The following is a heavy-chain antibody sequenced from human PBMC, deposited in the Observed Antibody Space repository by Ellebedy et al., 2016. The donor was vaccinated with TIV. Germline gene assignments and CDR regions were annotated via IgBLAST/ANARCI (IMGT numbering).Heavy chain of an antibody. Sequence: SETLSLTXTVSGGSISSGCYYWSWVRQPAGKGLEWIGRISSGGTSYNPSLRSRVTMSVDTSKNQFSLRLTSVMAADAAVYYCAGGHNWFDLWGQGTLVIASS. J-gene: IGHJ5*02. V-gene: IGHV4-61*02. CDR2: ISSGGT. CDR1: GGSISSGCYY. CDR3: AGGHNWFDL.